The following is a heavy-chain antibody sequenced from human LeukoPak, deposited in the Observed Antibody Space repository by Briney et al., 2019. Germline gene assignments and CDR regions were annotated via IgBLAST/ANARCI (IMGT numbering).Heavy chain of an antibody. J-gene: IGHJ4*02. D-gene: IGHD4-17*01. Sequence: GGYLRLSCAASGFTFSGYGIHWVRQAPGKGLEWVAIISYDGSNKYYADSVKGRFTISRDNSKNTLYLQVNSLRAEDTAVYYCAKDGGDYHFDYWGQGTLVTVSS. V-gene: IGHV3-30*18. CDR3: AKDGGDYHFDY. CDR1: GFTFSGYG. CDR2: ISYDGSNK.